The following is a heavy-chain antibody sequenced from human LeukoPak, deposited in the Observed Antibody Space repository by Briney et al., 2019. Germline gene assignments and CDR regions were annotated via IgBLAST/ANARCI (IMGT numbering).Heavy chain of an antibody. CDR3: ARFVCSSTSCYKDAFDL. D-gene: IGHD2-2*02. CDR1: GGTFSRYA. CDR2: LIPIFGTA. V-gene: IGHV1-69*05. Sequence: ASVKVSCKASGGTFSRYAISWVPEAPGQGLEWMGGLIPIFGTANYAQKFQGRVTITTDESTSTAYMELSRLRSDDTAVYYCARFVCSSTSCYKDAFDLWVQATMVPVSS. J-gene: IGHJ3*01.